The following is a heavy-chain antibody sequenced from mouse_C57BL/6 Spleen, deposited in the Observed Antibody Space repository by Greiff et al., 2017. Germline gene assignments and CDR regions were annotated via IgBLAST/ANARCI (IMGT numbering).Heavy chain of an antibody. J-gene: IGHJ1*03. Sequence: QVQLKQPGAELVKPGASVKMSCKASGYTFTSYWITWVKQRPGQGLEWIGDIYPGSGSTNYNEKFKSKATLTVDTSSSTAYMQLSSLTSEDSAVYYCARNRDWYFDVWGTGTTVTVSS. D-gene: IGHD2-14*01. CDR1: GYTFTSYW. CDR2: IYPGSGST. CDR3: ARNRDWYFDV. V-gene: IGHV1-55*01.